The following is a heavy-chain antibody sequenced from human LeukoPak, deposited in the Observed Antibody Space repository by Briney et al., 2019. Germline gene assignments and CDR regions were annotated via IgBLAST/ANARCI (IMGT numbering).Heavy chain of an antibody. V-gene: IGHV3-30*02. Sequence: GGSLRLSCAASGFTFNSYGMHWVRQAPGKGLEWVAFIRYDGTNTYYADSVKGRFAISRDSSKNTLYLQMNSLRAEDTAVYYCVKVFRSNSWSTPLDYWGQGTLVTVSS. CDR1: GFTFNSYG. D-gene: IGHD2-2*01. CDR3: VKVFRSNSWSTPLDY. CDR2: IRYDGTNT. J-gene: IGHJ4*02.